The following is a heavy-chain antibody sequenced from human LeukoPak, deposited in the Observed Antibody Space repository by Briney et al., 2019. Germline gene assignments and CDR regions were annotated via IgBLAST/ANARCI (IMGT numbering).Heavy chain of an antibody. V-gene: IGHV4-34*01. Sequence: SETLSLTCAVYGGSFRYSYWNWIRQPPGKGLEWIGEIKHNGSPTYTPSLKSRVTISIDTSKNQFSLKVISVTTADTAVYYCARGPIGPTKWSFDVWDQGRMVTVSS. CDR1: GGSFRYSY. J-gene: IGHJ3*01. D-gene: IGHD1-26*01. CDR3: ARGPIGPTKWSFDV. CDR2: IKHNGSP.